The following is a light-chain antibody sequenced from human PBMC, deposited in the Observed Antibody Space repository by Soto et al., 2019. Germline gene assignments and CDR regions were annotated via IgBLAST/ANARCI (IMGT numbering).Light chain of an antibody. J-gene: IGLJ1*01. CDR2: EVT. CDR3: SLYTSENAYV. CDR1: SSHVGRYDS. Sequence: QSVLTQPRSVSGSPGQSVTISCTGTSSHVGRYDSVSWYQQHPGKAPKLMIVEVTQRPSGVPDRFSGSKSGNTASLTISGLQAADEADYYCSLYTSENAYVFATGTKVTV. V-gene: IGLV2-11*01.